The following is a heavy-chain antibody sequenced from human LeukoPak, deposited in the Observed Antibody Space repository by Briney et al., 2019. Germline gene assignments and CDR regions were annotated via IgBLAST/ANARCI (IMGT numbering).Heavy chain of an antibody. J-gene: IGHJ4*02. CDR1: GLTFSLFS. CDR3: ASPVGV. Sequence: GGSLRLSCVASGLTFSLFSMSWVRQAPGKGLEWVSSITGSGGYKYKDSVKGRFTISRDNAKNSLYLQMNSLRVEDTAVYYCASPVGVWGQGTLVTVSS. D-gene: IGHD1-26*01. CDR2: ITGSGGYK. V-gene: IGHV3-21*01.